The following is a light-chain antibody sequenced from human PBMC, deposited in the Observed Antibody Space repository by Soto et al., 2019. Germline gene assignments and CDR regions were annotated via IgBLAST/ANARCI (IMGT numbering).Light chain of an antibody. CDR3: QQYNTWPPMT. J-gene: IGKJ5*01. V-gene: IGKV3-15*01. CDR1: QSISRN. Sequence: EIVMTQSPATLSVSPGERASLPCRASQSISRNLAWYQQKPGQAPRLLIYAASTRATDIPARFSGSGSGTEFTLTISSLQSEDFAVYYCQQYNTWPPMTFGQGTRLEI. CDR2: AAS.